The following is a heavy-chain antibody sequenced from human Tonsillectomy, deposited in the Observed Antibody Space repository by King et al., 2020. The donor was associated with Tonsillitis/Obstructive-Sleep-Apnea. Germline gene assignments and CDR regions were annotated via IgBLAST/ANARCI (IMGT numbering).Heavy chain of an antibody. CDR3: ARRYYYYMDV. Sequence: QLQESGPGLVKPSETLSLTCTVSGGSISSYYWSWIRQSPGKGLEWIGYITNTGSTRYTPSLKSRVTITVDTPKNQFSLRLSFVTAADTAVYYCARRYYYYMDVWGKGTTITVSS. CDR2: ITNTGST. J-gene: IGHJ6*03. CDR1: GGSISSYY. V-gene: IGHV4-4*08.